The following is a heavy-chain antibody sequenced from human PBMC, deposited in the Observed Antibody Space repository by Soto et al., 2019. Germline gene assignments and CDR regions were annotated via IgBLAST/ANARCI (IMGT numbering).Heavy chain of an antibody. CDR1: GGSVSSTSYY. Sequence: PSETLSLTCAVSGGSVSSTSYYWSWIRQPPGKGLEWIGYIYNSGSTNYKPSLKSRVTISVDTSKNQFSLNLTSVTAADTAVYFCARDARGRNRRSSYYYGMDVWGRGTTVTVSS. D-gene: IGHD5-12*01. CDR3: ARDARGRNRRSSYYYGMDV. V-gene: IGHV4-61*01. CDR2: IYNSGST. J-gene: IGHJ6*02.